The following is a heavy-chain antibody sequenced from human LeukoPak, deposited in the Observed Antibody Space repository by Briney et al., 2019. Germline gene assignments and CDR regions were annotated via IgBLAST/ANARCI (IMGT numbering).Heavy chain of an antibody. CDR1: GFTFSSYG. CDR2: IRYDGSNK. Sequence: QPGGSLRLSCAASGFTFSSYGMHWVRQAPGKGLEWVAFIRYDGSNKYYADSVKGRFTISRDNSKNTLYLQMNSLRAEDTAVYYCAKLSSSLVPKTGYYFDYWGQGTLVTVSS. CDR3: AKLSSSLVPKTGYYFDY. J-gene: IGHJ4*02. V-gene: IGHV3-30*02. D-gene: IGHD6-13*01.